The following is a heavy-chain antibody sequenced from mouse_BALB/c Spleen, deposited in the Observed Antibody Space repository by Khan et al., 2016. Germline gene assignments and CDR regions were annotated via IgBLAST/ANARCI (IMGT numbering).Heavy chain of an antibody. D-gene: IGHD2-2*01. V-gene: IGHV1-77*01. CDR2: IYPGSGNT. Sequence: QVQLQQSGAELARPGASVKLSCKASGYTFTDYYINWVKQRTGQGLEWIGEIYPGSGNTYYNEKFKGKATLTADKSSSTAYMQPSSLTSEDSAVYFCARSVYYGSYFDYWGQGTTLTVSS. J-gene: IGHJ2*01. CDR3: ARSVYYGSYFDY. CDR1: GYTFTDYY.